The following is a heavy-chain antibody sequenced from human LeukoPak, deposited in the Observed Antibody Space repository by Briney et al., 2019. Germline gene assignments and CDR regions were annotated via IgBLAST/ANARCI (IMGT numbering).Heavy chain of an antibody. D-gene: IGHD3-22*01. CDR1: GGSISSYY. J-gene: IGHJ3*02. V-gene: IGHV4-59*01. CDR3: ARDLLYGSSGCAFDI. CDR2: IYYSGST. Sequence: SETLSLTCTVSGGSISSYYWSWIRQPPGKGLEWIGYIYYSGSTNYNPSLKSRVTISVDTSKNQFSLKLSSVTAADTAVYYCARDLLYGSSGCAFDIWGQGTMVTVSS.